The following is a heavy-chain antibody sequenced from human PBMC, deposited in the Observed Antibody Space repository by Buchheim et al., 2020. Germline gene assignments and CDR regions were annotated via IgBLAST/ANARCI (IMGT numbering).Heavy chain of an antibody. V-gene: IGHV3-48*03. D-gene: IGHD1-26*01. CDR2: ISSSGSTI. CDR3: AGDSAASDYYYYYGMDV. J-gene: IGHJ6*02. CDR1: GFTFSSYE. Sequence: EVQLVESGGGLVQPGGSLRLSCAASGFTFSSYEMNWVRQAPGKGLEWVSYISSSGSTIYYADSVKGRFTISRDNAKNSLYLQMNSLRAEDTAVYYCAGDSAASDYYYYYGMDVWGQGTT.